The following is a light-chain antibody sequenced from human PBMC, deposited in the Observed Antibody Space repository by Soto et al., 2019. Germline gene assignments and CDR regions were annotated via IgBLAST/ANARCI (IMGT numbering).Light chain of an antibody. J-gene: IGKJ4*01. CDR2: DAS. CDR3: QQRSNRPLT. Sequence: EIVLTQSPATLSLSPGERATLSFRASQSVSSYLAWYQQKPGQAPRLLIYDASNRATGIPARFSGSGSGTDFTLTISSLEPEDSAIYYCQQRSNRPLTFGGGTKVDI. CDR1: QSVSSY. V-gene: IGKV3-11*01.